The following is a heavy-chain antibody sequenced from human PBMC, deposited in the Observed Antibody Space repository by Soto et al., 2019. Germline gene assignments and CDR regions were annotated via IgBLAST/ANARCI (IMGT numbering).Heavy chain of an antibody. J-gene: IGHJ6*03. CDR1: YGSISSSSCY. Sequence: PSETLSLTCAVSYGSISSSSCYWGFIHQPPLKVLEWMGSIYYSVSTYYNPSLKSRVTISVDTSKNQFPLNLSSVTAADTAVYFCFVVVVVAATNLDYYYYYMDVWGKGTTVTVSS. CDR3: FVVVVVAATNLDYYYYYMDV. CDR2: IYYSVST. V-gene: IGHV4-39*01. D-gene: IGHD2-15*01.